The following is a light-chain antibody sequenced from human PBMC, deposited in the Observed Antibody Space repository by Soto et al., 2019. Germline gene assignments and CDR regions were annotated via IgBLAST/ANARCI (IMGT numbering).Light chain of an antibody. V-gene: IGKV1-5*01. CDR2: DVS. Sequence: DIQMTQSPSTLSASVGERVTITCRASQSVSNWLAWYQQKPGKAPNRLIYDVSSLESGVPSRFSGSGSGTEFILTISSLQPDDFATYYCQQYDSYSWTFGQGTKVEMK. CDR3: QQYDSYSWT. J-gene: IGKJ1*01. CDR1: QSVSNW.